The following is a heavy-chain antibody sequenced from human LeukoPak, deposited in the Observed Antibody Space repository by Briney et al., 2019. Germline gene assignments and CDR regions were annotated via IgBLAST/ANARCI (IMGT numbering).Heavy chain of an antibody. CDR2: ISSSSSYI. D-gene: IGHD2-8*01. Sequence: GGSLRLSCAASGFTFSSYSMNWVRQAPGKGLEWVSSISSSSSYIYYADSVKGRFTISRDNAKNSLYLQMNSLRAEDTAVYYCARGEDCTNGVCYIVGAFDIWGQGTMVTVSS. CDR1: GFTFSSYS. V-gene: IGHV3-21*01. J-gene: IGHJ3*02. CDR3: ARGEDCTNGVCYIVGAFDI.